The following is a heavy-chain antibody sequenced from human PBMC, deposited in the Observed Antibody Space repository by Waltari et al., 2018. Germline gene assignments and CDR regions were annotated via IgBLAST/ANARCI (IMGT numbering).Heavy chain of an antibody. CDR3: AKGSAYPDY. CDR2: IIGCGGTT. CDR1: GFTFSSYA. D-gene: IGHD3-3*01. Sequence: DVQLLESGGGLVQPGGSLRLSCAASGFTFSSYAMNWVRQAPGKGLRRVSVIIGCGGTTYFADSVKGRFIIARDNSKHTLYLQMNSLRAEDTAVYYCAKGSAYPDYWGQGTLVTVSS. V-gene: IGHV3-23*01. J-gene: IGHJ4*02.